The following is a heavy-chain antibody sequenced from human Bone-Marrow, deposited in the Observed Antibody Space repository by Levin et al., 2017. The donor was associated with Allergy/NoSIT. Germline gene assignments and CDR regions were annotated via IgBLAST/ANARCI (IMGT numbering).Heavy chain of an antibody. CDR1: GYKFFDYW. CDR3: ARRPAVTGNWFDP. D-gene: IGHD6-19*01. J-gene: IGHJ5*02. Sequence: KDGESLKISCKGSGYKFFDYWIGWVRQRPGKGLEWMGNIFPGDSTTRHNPSFQGEVTFSADKSINTAYLQWGSLKASDSGIYYCARRPAVTGNWFDPWGQGTLVTVSS. V-gene: IGHV5-51*01. CDR2: IFPGDSTT.